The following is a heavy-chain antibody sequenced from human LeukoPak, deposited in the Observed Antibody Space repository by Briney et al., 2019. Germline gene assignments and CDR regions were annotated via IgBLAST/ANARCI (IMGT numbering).Heavy chain of an antibody. D-gene: IGHD3-10*01. CDR3: ARGDGSGSYYNGRTFGY. CDR1: GGSFSGYY. Sequence: SETLSLTCAVYGGSFSGYYWSWIRQPPGKGLEWIGEINHSGSTNYNPSLKSRVTISVDTSKNQFSLKLSSVTAADTAVYYCARGDGSGSYYNGRTFGYWGQGTLVTVSS. J-gene: IGHJ4*02. CDR2: INHSGST. V-gene: IGHV4-34*01.